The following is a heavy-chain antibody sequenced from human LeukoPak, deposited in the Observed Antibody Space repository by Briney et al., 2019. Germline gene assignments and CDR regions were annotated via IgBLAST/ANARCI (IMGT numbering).Heavy chain of an antibody. V-gene: IGHV4-30-4*01. J-gene: IGHJ4*02. CDR2: IYYSGST. CDR1: GGSISSSSYY. Sequence: SETLSLTCTVSGGSISSSSYYWSWIRQPPGKGLEWIGYIYYSGSTYYNPSLKSRVAISIDTSKNHFSLKLSSVTAADTAVYYCARADFWSGYGMDYIDYWGQGTLVTVSS. D-gene: IGHD3-3*01. CDR3: ARADFWSGYGMDYIDY.